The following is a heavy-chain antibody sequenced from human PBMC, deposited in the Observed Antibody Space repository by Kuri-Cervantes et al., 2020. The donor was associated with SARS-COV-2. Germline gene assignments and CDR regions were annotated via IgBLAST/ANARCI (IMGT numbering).Heavy chain of an antibody. CDR2: ISAYNGNT. Sequence: ASVKVSCKASGYTFTSYGISWVRQAPGQGLEWIGWISAYNGNTNYAQKPQGRVTMTRDTSTSTVYMELSSLRSDDTAVYYCARAAEGRYYFDYWGQGTLVTVSS. CDR1: GYTFTSYG. V-gene: IGHV1-18*01. CDR3: ARAAEGRYYFDY. J-gene: IGHJ4*02.